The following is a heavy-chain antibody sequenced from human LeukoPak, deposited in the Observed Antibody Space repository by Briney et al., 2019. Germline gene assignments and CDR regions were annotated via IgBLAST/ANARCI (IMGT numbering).Heavy chain of an antibody. J-gene: IGHJ4*02. CDR2: IYYNGSP. D-gene: IGHD3-22*01. Sequence: PSETLSLTCTVSGASLISYYWNWIRQPPGKGVEWMGYIYYNGSPNYNPPLKSRVTISKDTYKNQFSLKLISVPAADAAVYFCARDSRSYERSGYYHFDYWGQGSLVTVSS. CDR1: GASLISYY. V-gene: IGHV4-59*12. CDR3: ARDSRSYERSGYYHFDY.